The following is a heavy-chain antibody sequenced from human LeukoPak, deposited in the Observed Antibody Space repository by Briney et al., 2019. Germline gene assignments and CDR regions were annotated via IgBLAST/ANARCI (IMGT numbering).Heavy chain of an antibody. D-gene: IGHD3-10*02. CDR2: ISSRGSTI. V-gene: IGHV3-48*03. CDR1: GFTFNSYA. CDR3: AELGITMIGGV. J-gene: IGHJ6*04. Sequence: GGSLRLPCTASGFTFNSYAMNWVRQAPGKGLEWVSYISSRGSTIYYADSVKGRFTISRDNAKNSLYLQMNSLRAEDTAVYYCAELGITMIGGVWGKGTTVTISS.